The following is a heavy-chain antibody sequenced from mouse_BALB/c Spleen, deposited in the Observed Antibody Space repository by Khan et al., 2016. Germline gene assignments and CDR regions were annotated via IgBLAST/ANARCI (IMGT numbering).Heavy chain of an antibody. V-gene: IGHV4-1*02. J-gene: IGHJ2*01. CDR1: GFDFSRFW. CDR3: ARGNCVPGSLDF. D-gene: IGHD2-1*01. Sequence: EVQLQESGGGLVQPGGSLKLSCAASGFDFSRFWMSWVRQAPGKGLEWIGEINPDTITIDYTPSLKDRFIISRDNAKNTLYLQMSKVRSEDTALYYCARGNCVPGSLDFWGQGTTLPVSS. CDR2: INPDTITI.